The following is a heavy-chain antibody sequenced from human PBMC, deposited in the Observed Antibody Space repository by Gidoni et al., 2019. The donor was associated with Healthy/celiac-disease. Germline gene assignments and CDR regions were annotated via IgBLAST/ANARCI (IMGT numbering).Heavy chain of an antibody. Sequence: QLQLQESGPGLVKPSETLSLTCSVSGGSLSSPNYYWGWLRPPPGTGLEWIGSIYHIGAFYQNASLKSRVTIFVDTSKNEFSLRLNTVTASDTAVYYCARRLAATFYYYMDVWGKGTTVTVSS. J-gene: IGHJ6*03. CDR3: ARRLAATFYYYMDV. D-gene: IGHD3-16*01. V-gene: IGHV4-39*01. CDR1: GGSLSSPNYY. CDR2: IYHIGAF.